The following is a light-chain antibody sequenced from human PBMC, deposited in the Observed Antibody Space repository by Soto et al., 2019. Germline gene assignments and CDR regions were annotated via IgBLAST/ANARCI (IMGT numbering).Light chain of an antibody. CDR3: QQLNSYPLT. Sequence: DIKMTQSASSLSATEGDRVTITCRASQGIRHYLAWYQQKPGKVPKLLIYEASNLQSGVPSRFRGGGSGTDFTLTISSLQPEDFATYYCQQLNSYPLTFGGGTKVDIK. CDR1: QGIRHY. J-gene: IGKJ4*01. V-gene: IGKV1-27*01. CDR2: EAS.